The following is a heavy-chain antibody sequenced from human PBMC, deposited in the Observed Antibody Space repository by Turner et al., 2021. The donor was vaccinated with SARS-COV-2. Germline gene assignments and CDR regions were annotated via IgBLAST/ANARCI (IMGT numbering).Heavy chain of an antibody. Sequence: QFQLVQSGAEVKKPGSSVKVSCKASGGTFSTYTISWVRQAPGQGLEWMGRIIPILGITTYAQKFQGRVTITADKSTSTAYMELSSLRSEDTAVYYCARDEEGIAAAYYYAMDVWGQGTTVTVSS. CDR2: IIPILGIT. CDR1: GGTFSTYT. D-gene: IGHD6-13*01. CDR3: ARDEEGIAAAYYYAMDV. V-gene: IGHV1-69*08. J-gene: IGHJ6*02.